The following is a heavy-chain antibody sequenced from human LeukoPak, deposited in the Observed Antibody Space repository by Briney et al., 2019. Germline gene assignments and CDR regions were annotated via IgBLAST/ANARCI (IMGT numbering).Heavy chain of an antibody. V-gene: IGHV4-59*08. CDR3: ARHAPQTHYGMDV. CDR2: IYYIGST. CDR1: GGSISSYY. J-gene: IGHJ6*02. Sequence: SETLSLTCTVSGGSISSYYWSWIRQPPGKGLEWIGYIYYIGSTKYNPSLKSRVTIAVDTSKNQFSLELSSVTAADTAVYYCARHAPQTHYGMDVWGQGTTVTVSS.